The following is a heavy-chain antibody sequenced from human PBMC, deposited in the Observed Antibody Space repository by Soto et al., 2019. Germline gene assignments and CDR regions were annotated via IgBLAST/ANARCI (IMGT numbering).Heavy chain of an antibody. D-gene: IGHD6-6*01. CDR1: GGTFSSYA. Sequence: QVQLVQSGAEVKKPGSSVKVSCKASGGTFSSYAISWVRQAPGQGLEWMGGIIPIFGTANYAQKFQGRVTITADESTSTDYMELSSLRSEDTAVYYCARTLEYSNLYYYYGMDVWGQGTTVTVSS. V-gene: IGHV1-69*01. J-gene: IGHJ6*02. CDR3: ARTLEYSNLYYYYGMDV. CDR2: IIPIFGTA.